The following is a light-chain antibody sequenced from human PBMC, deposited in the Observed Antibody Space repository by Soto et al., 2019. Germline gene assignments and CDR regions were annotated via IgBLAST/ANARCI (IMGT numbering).Light chain of an antibody. CDR1: QNLNIN. Sequence: EIVMTQSPATLSVSPGERATLSCRASQNLNINLAWYQQNPGQAPRLLIFGASTRATGIPVRFSGSGSGTEFTLTISRLQSEDFAVYYCQQYKSWPLTFGGGTKVEIK. J-gene: IGKJ4*01. CDR3: QQYKSWPLT. V-gene: IGKV3-15*01. CDR2: GAS.